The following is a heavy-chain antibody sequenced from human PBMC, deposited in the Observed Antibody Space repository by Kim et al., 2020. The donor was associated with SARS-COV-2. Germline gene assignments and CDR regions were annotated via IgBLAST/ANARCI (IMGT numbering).Heavy chain of an antibody. D-gene: IGHD2-2*02. CDR2: ISYDGSNK. CDR1: GFTFSSYA. Sequence: GGSLRLSCAASGFTFSSYAMHWVRQAPGKGLEWVAVISYDGSNKYYADSVKGRFTISRDNSKNTLYLQMNSLRAEDTAVYYCARDPVTYCSSTSCYMSGAFDIWGQGTMVTVSS. CDR3: ARDPVTYCSSTSCYMSGAFDI. J-gene: IGHJ3*02. V-gene: IGHV3-30-3*01.